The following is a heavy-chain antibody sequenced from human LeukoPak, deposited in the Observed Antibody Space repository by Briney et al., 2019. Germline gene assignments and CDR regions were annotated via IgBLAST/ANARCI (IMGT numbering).Heavy chain of an antibody. Sequence: GASVKVSCKASGYTFTSYYMHWVRQAPGQGLEWMGIINPSGGSTSYAQKFQGRVTMTEDTSTDTAYMELSSLRSEDTAVYYCATDNDGWFGPWGQGTLVTVSS. V-gene: IGHV1-46*01. CDR2: INPSGGST. CDR3: ATDNDGWFGP. D-gene: IGHD1-1*01. J-gene: IGHJ5*02. CDR1: GYTFTSYY.